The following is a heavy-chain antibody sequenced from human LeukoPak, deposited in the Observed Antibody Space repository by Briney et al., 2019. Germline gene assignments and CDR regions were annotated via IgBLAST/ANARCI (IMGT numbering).Heavy chain of an antibody. CDR2: IYYSGST. V-gene: IGHV4-31*03. CDR3: ARGRISFYCSSTSCQGSWFDP. D-gene: IGHD2-2*01. J-gene: IGHJ5*02. Sequence: TLSLTCTVSGGSISSGGYYWSWIRQHPGKGLEWIGYIYYSGSTYYNPPLKSRVTISVDTSKNQFSLKLSSVTAADTAVYYCARGRISFYCSSTSCQGSWFDPWGQGTLVTVS. CDR1: GGSISSGGYY.